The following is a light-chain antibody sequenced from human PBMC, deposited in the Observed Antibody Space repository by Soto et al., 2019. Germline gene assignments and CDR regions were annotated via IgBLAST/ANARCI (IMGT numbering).Light chain of an antibody. CDR1: SSSKW. CDR2: DVS. CDR3: QHTPDFT. V-gene: IGKV1-5*01. Sequence: DIQMTQSPSTLAASVGDTVTMTCRSSSKWLAWYQKKPGKAPKLLIYDVSNLERGVPPRFRGSTSGAESTLTITGLQPDDIGTYYCQHTPDFTFGQGTKVELK. J-gene: IGKJ2*01.